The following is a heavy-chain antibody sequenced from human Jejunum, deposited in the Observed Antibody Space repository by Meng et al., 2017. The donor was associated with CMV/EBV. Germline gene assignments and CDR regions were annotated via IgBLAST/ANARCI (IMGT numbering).Heavy chain of an antibody. Sequence: TFSNYWMTWLRQAPGQGLEWVANSNQDGREKYYADSVKGRFTISRDNAKNSLDLQMNSLRAEDTAVYYCARRGTYDSSAHSHFDYWGQGTLVTVSS. CDR2: SNQDGREK. D-gene: IGHD3-22*01. V-gene: IGHV3-7*01. J-gene: IGHJ4*02. CDR1: TFSNYW. CDR3: ARRGTYDSSAHSHFDY.